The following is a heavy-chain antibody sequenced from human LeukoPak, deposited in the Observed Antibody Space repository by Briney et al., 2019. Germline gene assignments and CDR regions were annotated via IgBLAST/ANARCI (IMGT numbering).Heavy chain of an antibody. CDR1: GYSFTSYW. CDR2: IYPGDSDT. V-gene: IGHV5-51*01. Sequence: GESLKISCKGSGYSFTSYWIGWVRQMPGEGLEWMGIIYPGDSDTRYSPSFQGQVTISADKSISTAYLQWSSLKASDTAMYYCARQSGIQLWSLVFDYWGQGTLVTVSS. D-gene: IGHD5-18*01. J-gene: IGHJ4*02. CDR3: ARQSGIQLWSLVFDY.